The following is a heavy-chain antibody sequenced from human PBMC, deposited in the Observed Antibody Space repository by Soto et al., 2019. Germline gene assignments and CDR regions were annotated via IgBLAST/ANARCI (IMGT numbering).Heavy chain of an antibody. CDR2: IIPILGIA. CDR1: GGTFSGYT. J-gene: IGHJ4*02. V-gene: IGHV1-69*02. D-gene: IGHD5-12*01. CDR3: ARTKYSGYDPPSRYYFDY. Sequence: GASVKVSCKASGGTFSGYTISWVRQAPGQGLEWMGRIIPILGIANYAQKFQGRVTITADKSTSTAYMELSSLRSEDTAVYYCARTKYSGYDPPSRYYFDYWGQGTLVTVSS.